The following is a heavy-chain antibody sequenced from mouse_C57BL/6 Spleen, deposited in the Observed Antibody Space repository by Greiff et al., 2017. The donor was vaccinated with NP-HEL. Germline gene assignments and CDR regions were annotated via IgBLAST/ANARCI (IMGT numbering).Heavy chain of an antibody. J-gene: IGHJ4*01. D-gene: IGHD2-5*01. CDR2: ILPGSGST. CDR1: GYTFTGYW. CDR3: ARRVYYSNYPYYYAMDY. Sequence: QVQLQQSGAELMKPGASVKLSCKATGYTFTGYWIEWVKQRPGHGLEWIGEILPGSGSTNYTEKFKGKATFTADTSSNTAYMQLSSLTTEDSAIYYCARRVYYSNYPYYYAMDYWGQGTSVTVSS. V-gene: IGHV1-9*01.